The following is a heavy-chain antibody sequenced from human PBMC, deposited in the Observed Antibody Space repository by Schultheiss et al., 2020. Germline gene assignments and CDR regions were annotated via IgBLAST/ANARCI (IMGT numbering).Heavy chain of an antibody. D-gene: IGHD2-15*01. Sequence: GGSLRLSCAASGFTFSSYSMNWVRQAPGKGLEWVSYISSSSSTIYYADSVKGRFTISRDNAKNSLYLQMNSLRAEDTAVYYCARVGYCSGGSCRLPDYWGQGTLVTVSS. CDR1: GFTFSSYS. V-gene: IGHV3-48*01. CDR2: ISSSSSTI. J-gene: IGHJ4*02. CDR3: ARVGYCSGGSCRLPDY.